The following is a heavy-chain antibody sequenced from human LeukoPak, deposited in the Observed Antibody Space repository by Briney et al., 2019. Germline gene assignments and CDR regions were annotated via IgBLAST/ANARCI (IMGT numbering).Heavy chain of an antibody. V-gene: IGHV4-4*02. Sequence: SGTLSLTCAVSGGSISSSNWWSWVRQPPGKGLEWIGEIYHSGSTTYSPSLKSRVTISVDTSKKQFSLSLTSVTAADTAVYYCARVGYPTQRRVLSAVSIPTAGAFDVWGQGTLVTVSS. CDR2: IYHSGST. CDR3: ARVGYPTQRRVLSAVSIPTAGAFDV. CDR1: GGSISSSNW. D-gene: IGHD2-21*01. J-gene: IGHJ3*01.